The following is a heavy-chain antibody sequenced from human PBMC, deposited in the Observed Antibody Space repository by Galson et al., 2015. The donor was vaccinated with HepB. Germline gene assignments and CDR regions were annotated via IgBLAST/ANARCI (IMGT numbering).Heavy chain of an antibody. CDR1: GFTFSSYA. D-gene: IGHD2-15*01. CDR2: INTNGGST. J-gene: IGHJ4*01. CDR3: ARLYCSGGSCYFDY. Sequence: SLRLSCAASGFTFSSYAMHWVRQAPGKGLAYVLAINTNGGSTNYASSVKGRFTISRDNSKNTLYLQMGSLRAEDMAVYYCARLYCSGGSCYFDYWGQGTLVTVSS. V-gene: IGHV3-64*01.